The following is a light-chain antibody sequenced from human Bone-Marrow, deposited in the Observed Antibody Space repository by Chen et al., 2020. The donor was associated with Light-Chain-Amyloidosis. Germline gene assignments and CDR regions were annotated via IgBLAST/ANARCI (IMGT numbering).Light chain of an antibody. V-gene: IGLV3-25*03. CDR3: QSADSSGTYEVK. CDR1: DLPTKY. CDR2: RDT. Sequence: SYELPQPPSVSVSPGQTARITCSGDDLPTKYAYWYQQKPGQAPGLVINRDTERTSGISERFSGSSSGTTATLTISGVQAEVEADYDCQSADSSGTYEVKFGGGTKLTVL. J-gene: IGLJ2*01.